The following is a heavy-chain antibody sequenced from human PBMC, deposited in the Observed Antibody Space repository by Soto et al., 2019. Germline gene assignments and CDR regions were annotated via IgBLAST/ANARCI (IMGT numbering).Heavy chain of an antibody. D-gene: IGHD3-9*01. J-gene: IGHJ4*02. V-gene: IGHV3-15*01. CDR2: IKSKTDGGTR. CDR3: TYLHYDSLTVSIWHYFYY. Sequence: EVQLVESGGGLVKPGESLRLSCAASGFTFSNAWMSWVRQAPWKGLEWVGRIKSKTDGGTRDYAAPVKGRFTISRDNSKNTLFLQMNSLKTEDTAKYYCTYLHYDSLTVSIWHYFYYWGQGTLCTGSA. CDR1: GFTFSNAW.